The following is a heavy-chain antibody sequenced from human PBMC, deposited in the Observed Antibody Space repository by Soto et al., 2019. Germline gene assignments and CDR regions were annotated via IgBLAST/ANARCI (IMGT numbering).Heavy chain of an antibody. J-gene: IGHJ6*02. V-gene: IGHV4-61*01. D-gene: IGHD6-19*01. CDR2: LYYSGST. CDR3: ARERWDSSGRYGMDV. CDR1: GGYVSSATYY. Sequence: SETLSLTCTVSGGYVSSATYYWSWIRQPPVKGLEWIGYLYYSGSTNYNPSLKSRLTISIETSKNQFSQRLNSVTAADTDVYYCARERWDSSGRYGMDVWGQGTTVTVYS.